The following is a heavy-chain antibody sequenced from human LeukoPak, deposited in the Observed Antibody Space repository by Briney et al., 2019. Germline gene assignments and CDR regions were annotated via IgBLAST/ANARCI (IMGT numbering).Heavy chain of an antibody. CDR3: AKHHTPLRITMVRGVNLPPYYYGMDV. CDR2: ISWNSGSI. J-gene: IGHJ6*02. Sequence: GRSLRLSCAASGFTFDDYAMHGVRQAPGKGLEGCAGISWNSGSIGYADPVKGRFTISRDNAKNSLYLQRNSLRAEDTAFYSCAKHHTPLRITMVRGVNLPPYYYGMDVWGQGTTVTVSS. V-gene: IGHV3-9*01. CDR1: GFTFDDYA. D-gene: IGHD3-10*01.